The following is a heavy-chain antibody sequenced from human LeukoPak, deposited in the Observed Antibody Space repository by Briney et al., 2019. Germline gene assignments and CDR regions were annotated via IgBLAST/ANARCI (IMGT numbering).Heavy chain of an antibody. Sequence: GGSLRLYCAASGFTFSSYSMNLVGQARGSGLEWVSSISSSSSYIYYADSVKGRFTISRDNAKNSLYLQMNSLRAEDTAVYYCARGSGRNPYYFDYWGQGTLVTVSS. CDR2: ISSSSSYI. V-gene: IGHV3-21*01. CDR1: GFTFSSYS. D-gene: IGHD3-10*01. J-gene: IGHJ4*02. CDR3: ARGSGRNPYYFDY.